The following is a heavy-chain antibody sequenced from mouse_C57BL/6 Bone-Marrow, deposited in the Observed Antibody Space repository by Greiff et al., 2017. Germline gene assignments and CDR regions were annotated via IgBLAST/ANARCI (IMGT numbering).Heavy chain of an antibody. CDR2: ISRGGSYT. V-gene: IGHV5-6*01. Sequence: EVKLVESGGDLVKPGGSLKLSCAASGFTFSSYGMSWVRQTPDKRLEWVATISRGGSYTYYPDSVKGRFPISRDNAKKTLYLQMSSLKSEDTAMYYCARDRGGWCAYWGQGTLVTVSA. CDR3: ARDRGGWCAY. J-gene: IGHJ3*01. CDR1: GFTFSSYG.